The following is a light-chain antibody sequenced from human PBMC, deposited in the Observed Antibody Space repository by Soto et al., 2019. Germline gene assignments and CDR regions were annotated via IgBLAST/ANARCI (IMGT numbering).Light chain of an antibody. Sequence: QAVVTQPPSVSGAPGQRVTISCTGSSSNIGAGYDVHWYKQLPGTAPKLVIYANVDRPSGVPDRFSGSNPGTSASLAITGLQSEDEADYYCQSYDSSLSTWVFGGGTKLTVL. CDR3: QSYDSSLSTWV. CDR2: ANV. J-gene: IGLJ3*02. CDR1: SSNIGAGYD. V-gene: IGLV1-40*01.